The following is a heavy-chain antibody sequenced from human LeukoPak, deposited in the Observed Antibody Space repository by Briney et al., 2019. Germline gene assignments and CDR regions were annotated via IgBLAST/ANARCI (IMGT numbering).Heavy chain of an antibody. CDR2: INPHSGGT. J-gene: IGHJ4*02. CDR3: ARAYYYYGSGSSSYYFDY. V-gene: IGHV1-2*02. D-gene: IGHD3-10*01. Sequence: ASVKVSCKASGYTFTGYYMHWVRQAPGQGLEWMGWINPHSGGTNYAQKFQGRVTMTRDTSISTAYMELSRLRSDDTAVYYCARAYYYYGSGSSSYYFDYWGQGTLVTVSS. CDR1: GYTFTGYY.